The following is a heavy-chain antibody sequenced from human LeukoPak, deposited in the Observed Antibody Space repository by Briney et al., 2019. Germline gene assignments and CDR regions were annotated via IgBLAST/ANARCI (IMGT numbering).Heavy chain of an antibody. V-gene: IGHV4-39*01. D-gene: IGHD5/OR15-5a*01. CDR3: ARHGESTIFSWFDP. J-gene: IGHJ5*02. Sequence: SETLSLTCTVSGGSIRSGDYYWSWIRQPPGKGLEWIGSIYYSGSTYYNPSLKSRVTISVDTSKNQFSLKLSSVTAADTAVYYCARHGESTIFSWFDPWGQGTLVTVSS. CDR2: IYYSGST. CDR1: GGSIRSGDYY.